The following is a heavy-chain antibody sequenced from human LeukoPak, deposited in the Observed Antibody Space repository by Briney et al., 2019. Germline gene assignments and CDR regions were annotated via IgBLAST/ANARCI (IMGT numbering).Heavy chain of an antibody. D-gene: IGHD3-22*01. CDR1: GFTFSVYG. CDR3: AKDRRDYYDSSGYYSSFDY. Sequence: PGGSLRLSCAASGFTFSVYGMHWVRQAPGKGLEWVSFIRYEGSNKYYADSVKGRFTISRDNSKNTLYLQMNSLRAEDTAVYYCAKDRRDYYDSSGYYSSFDYWGQGTLVTVSS. J-gene: IGHJ4*02. V-gene: IGHV3-30*02. CDR2: IRYEGSNK.